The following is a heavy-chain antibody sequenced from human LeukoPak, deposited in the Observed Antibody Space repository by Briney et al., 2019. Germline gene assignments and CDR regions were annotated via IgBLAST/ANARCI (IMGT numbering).Heavy chain of an antibody. Sequence: GGSLRLSCAVSGITLSNYGMSWVRQAPGKGLEWVAGISGSGGGTNYADSVKGRFTISRDNPKNTLYLQMNSLGAEETAVYFCAKRGVVIRVILVGFHKEAYYFDSWGQGALVTVSS. CDR3: AKRGVVIRVILVGFHKEAYYFDS. V-gene: IGHV3-23*01. CDR2: ISGSGGGT. CDR1: GITLSNYG. J-gene: IGHJ4*02. D-gene: IGHD3-22*01.